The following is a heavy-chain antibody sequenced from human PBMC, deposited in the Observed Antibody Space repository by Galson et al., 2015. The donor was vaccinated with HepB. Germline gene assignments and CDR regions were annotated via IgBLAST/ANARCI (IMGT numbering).Heavy chain of an antibody. CDR2: IWYDGSNK. V-gene: IGHV3-33*08. CDR3: ASGGDYGAHDCIY. J-gene: IGHJ4*02. D-gene: IGHD4-17*01. Sequence: SLRLSCAASGFTFSSYGMHWVRQAPGKGLEWVAVIWYDGSNKYYADSVKGRFTISRDNSKNTLYLQMNSLRAEDTAVYYCASGGDYGAHDCIYWGQGTLVTVSS. CDR1: GFTFSSYG.